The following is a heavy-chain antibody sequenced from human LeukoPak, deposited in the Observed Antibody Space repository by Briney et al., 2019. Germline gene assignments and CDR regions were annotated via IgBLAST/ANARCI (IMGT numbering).Heavy chain of an antibody. CDR2: INHSGST. CDR3: ARARDNWNDLGY. V-gene: IGHV4-34*01. Sequence: SETLSLTCAVYFEPFSGYYWNWIGQARGQQLEWIGEINHSGSTNYNPSLKSRVTISLDTSKNQFSLRLTSLTAADTAVYYCARARDNWNDLGYWGQGTLVTVSS. CDR1: FEPFSGYY. D-gene: IGHD1-1*01. J-gene: IGHJ4*02.